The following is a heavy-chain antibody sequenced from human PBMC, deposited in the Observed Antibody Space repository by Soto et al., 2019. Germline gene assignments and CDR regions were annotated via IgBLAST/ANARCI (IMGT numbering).Heavy chain of an antibody. CDR3: ARDLDSFWFDP. CDR2: IYYSGST. Sequence: PSETLSLTCTVSGGSVSSGSYYWSWIRQPPGKGLEWIGYIYYSGSTNYNPSLKSRVTISVDTSKNQFSLKLSSVTAEDTAVYYCARDLDSFWFDPWGQGTLVTVSS. J-gene: IGHJ5*02. CDR1: GGSVSSGSYY. D-gene: IGHD3-9*01. V-gene: IGHV4-61*01.